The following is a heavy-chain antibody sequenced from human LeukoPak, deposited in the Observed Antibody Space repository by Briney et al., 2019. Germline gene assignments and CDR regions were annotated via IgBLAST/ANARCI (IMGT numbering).Heavy chain of an antibody. CDR2: ITRSGSP. V-gene: IGHV3-23*01. D-gene: IGHD2-15*01. CDR1: GFSHSSYA. CDR3: ARDQSHHNSGGSLYDP. J-gene: IGHJ5*02. Sequence: GGSLRLSCAATGFSHSSYAMSWVRQAPGKGLEWVSGITRSGSPYYADSMRGRFTISRDISKNTVYLLMNSLRVEDTAVYYCARDQSHHNSGGSLYDPWGQGSLVSVSS.